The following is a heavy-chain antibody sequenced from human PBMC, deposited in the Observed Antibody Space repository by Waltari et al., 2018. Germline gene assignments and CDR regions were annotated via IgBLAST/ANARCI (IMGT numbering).Heavy chain of an antibody. CDR1: GFTVSNNY. J-gene: IGHJ4*02. CDR2: SYSGGYK. V-gene: IGHV3-66*02. D-gene: IGHD3-22*01. CDR3: ARNPRYDSPD. Sequence: EVQLAESGGGLVQPGGSLRISCAASGFTVSNNYMSWVRQAPGKGLEWVSLSYSGGYKKYADSVKGRFTISRDNSKNTLYLQMNSLRVEDTAVYYCARNPRYDSPDWGQGTLVTVSS.